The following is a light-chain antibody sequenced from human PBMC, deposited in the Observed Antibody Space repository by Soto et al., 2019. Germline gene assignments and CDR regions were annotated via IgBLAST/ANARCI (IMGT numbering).Light chain of an antibody. V-gene: IGKV3-15*01. J-gene: IGKJ1*01. CDR2: GAS. CDR3: QQYNSWPPWS. Sequence: EIVVTQSPATLSVSPGERATLSCRASQSVSNNLVWYQQKPGQAPRLLIYGASTRATGIPARFSGSGSGTEFTLTISSLQSEAFAVYYCQQYNSWPPWSFGQGTKVEIK. CDR1: QSVSNN.